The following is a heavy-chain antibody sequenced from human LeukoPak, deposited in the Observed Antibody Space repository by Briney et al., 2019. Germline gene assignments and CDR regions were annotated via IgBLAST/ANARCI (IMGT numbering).Heavy chain of an antibody. CDR3: ARGAASGGGGVFDY. CDR1: GFSFSRYG. V-gene: IGHV3-30*03. J-gene: IGHJ4*02. CDR2: ISYDGSNK. Sequence: PGGSLRLSCAASGFSFSRYGMHWVRQAPGKGLEWVAVISYDGSNKYYADSVKGRFTISRDNSKNTLYLQMNSLRAEDTAVYYCARGAASGGGGVFDYWGQGTLVTVSS. D-gene: IGHD1-26*01.